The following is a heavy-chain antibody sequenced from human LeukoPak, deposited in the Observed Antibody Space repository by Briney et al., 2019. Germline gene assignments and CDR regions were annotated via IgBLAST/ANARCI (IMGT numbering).Heavy chain of an antibody. D-gene: IGHD1-26*01. V-gene: IGHV3-30*02. CDR2: IRSDGSTK. CDR1: GFTFSTYG. J-gene: IGHJ4*02. CDR3: AKDQLLGGSYTFDY. Sequence: GGSLRLSCAASGFTFSTYGMHCVRQAPGKGREWVAFIRSDGSTKYFADSVKGRFTISRDNSKNTLYLQMNSLRAEDTAVYYCAKDQLLGGSYTFDYWGQGTLVTVSS.